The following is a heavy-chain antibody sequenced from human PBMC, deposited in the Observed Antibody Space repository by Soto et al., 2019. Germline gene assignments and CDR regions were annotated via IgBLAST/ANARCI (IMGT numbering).Heavy chain of an antibody. CDR2: SSSSGGYT. J-gene: IGHJ6*02. CDR3: ARSSGRRHVFTFDYGLDV. Sequence: QVQLVESGGGLVEPGGSLRLSCAASGFSVGDNYMTWNRQAPGKGLEWLSYSSSSGGYTNYADSVKGRFTISRDNAKNSLYLQMDSLRAEDTAVYFCARSSGRRHVFTFDYGLDVWGQGTTVTVSS. CDR1: GFSVGDNY. D-gene: IGHD3-16*01. V-gene: IGHV3-11*06.